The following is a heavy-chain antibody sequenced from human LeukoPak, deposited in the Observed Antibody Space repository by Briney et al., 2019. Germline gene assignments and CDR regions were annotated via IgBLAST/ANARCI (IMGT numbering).Heavy chain of an antibody. J-gene: IGHJ5*02. CDR1: GFIFSRYW. CDR3: ALSSGWYGGFDP. V-gene: IGHV3-74*01. Sequence: GGSLRLSCAASGFIFSRYWIHWVRQAPGKGLVWVSRINSDGSRTSYADSVKGRLAISRDNAKSTLYLQMNSLRAEDTAVYYCALSSGWYGGFDPWGQGTLVTVSS. CDR2: INSDGSRT. D-gene: IGHD6-19*01.